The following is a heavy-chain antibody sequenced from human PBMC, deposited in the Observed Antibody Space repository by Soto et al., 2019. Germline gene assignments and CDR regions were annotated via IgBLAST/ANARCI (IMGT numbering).Heavy chain of an antibody. CDR2: ISVSGGGT. CDR1: ASTFNTYA. CDR3: AKSGGASPYYFDY. J-gene: IGHJ4*02. Sequence: GGSLRLSCAASASTFNTYAMGWVRQAPGKGLEWVSAISVSGGGTYYADSVKGRFTISRDTSKNTLYLQMNSLRADDTAVYYCAKSGGASPYYFDYWGRGTLVTVSS. V-gene: IGHV3-23*01. D-gene: IGHD1-26*01.